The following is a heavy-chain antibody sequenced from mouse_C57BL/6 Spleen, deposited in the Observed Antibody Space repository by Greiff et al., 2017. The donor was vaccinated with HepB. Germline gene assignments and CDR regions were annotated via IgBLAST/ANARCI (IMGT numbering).Heavy chain of an antibody. Sequence: QVQLQQPGAELVKPGASVKLSCKASGYTFTSYWMQWVKQRPGQGLEWIGEIDPSDSYTNYNQKFKGKATLTVDTSSSTAYMQLSSLTSEDSAVYYCARRLGGSSYEDAMDYWGQGTSVTVSS. CDR3: ARRLGGSSYEDAMDY. CDR1: GYTFTSYW. D-gene: IGHD1-1*01. J-gene: IGHJ4*01. CDR2: IDPSDSYT. V-gene: IGHV1-50*01.